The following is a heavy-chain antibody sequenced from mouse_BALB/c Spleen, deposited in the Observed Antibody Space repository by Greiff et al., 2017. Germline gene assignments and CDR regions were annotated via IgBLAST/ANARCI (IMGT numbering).Heavy chain of an antibody. J-gene: IGHJ3*01. Sequence: EVQVVESGAELVRSGASVKLSCTASGFNIKDYYMHWVKQRPEQGLEWIGWIDPENGDTEYAPKFQGKATMTADTSSNTAYLQLSSLTSEDTAVYYCNGGAPPFAYWGQGTLVTVSA. V-gene: IGHV14-4*02. CDR1: GFNIKDYY. CDR2: IDPENGDT. CDR3: NGGAPPFAY.